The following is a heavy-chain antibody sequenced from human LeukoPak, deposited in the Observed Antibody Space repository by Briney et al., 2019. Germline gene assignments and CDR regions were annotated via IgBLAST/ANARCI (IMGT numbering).Heavy chain of an antibody. Sequence: SETLSLTCTVSGGSISSYYWSWIRQPPGKGLEWIGYIYYSGSTNYNPSLKSRVTISVDTSKNQFSLKLSSVTAADTAVYYCAREGGGYCSGGSCYRDAFDIWGQGTMVTVSS. J-gene: IGHJ3*02. D-gene: IGHD2-15*01. V-gene: IGHV4-59*01. CDR2: IYYSGST. CDR3: AREGGGYCSGGSCYRDAFDI. CDR1: GGSISSYY.